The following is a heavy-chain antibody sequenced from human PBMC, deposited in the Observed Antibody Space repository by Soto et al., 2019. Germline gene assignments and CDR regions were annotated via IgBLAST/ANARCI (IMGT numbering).Heavy chain of an antibody. V-gene: IGHV3-23*01. CDR3: AKEVSLGSTVDLGY. J-gene: IGHJ4*02. D-gene: IGHD3-10*01. CDR1: GFTFSIFA. CDR2: ISGSGGTT. Sequence: GGSLRLSCSASGFTFSIFAMSWVRHSPGKGLEWVSTISGSGGTTYYADAVKGRFTISRDNSMGTLYLQMKSLRVEGTAIYYCAKEVSLGSTVDLGYWGQGALVTVSS.